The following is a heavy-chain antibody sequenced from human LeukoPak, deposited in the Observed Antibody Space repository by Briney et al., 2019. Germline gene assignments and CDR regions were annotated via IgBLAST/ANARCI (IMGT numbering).Heavy chain of an antibody. CDR3: ARARPISPFDY. J-gene: IGHJ4*02. CDR1: GFTFRSYE. D-gene: IGHD5-24*01. V-gene: IGHV3-48*03. CDR2: ISSSGSTI. Sequence: PGGSLRLSCAASGFTFRSYEMNWVRQAPGKGLEWVSYISSSGSTIYYADSVKGRFTISRDNAKNSLYLQMNSLRAEDTAVYYCARARPISPFDYWGQGTLVTVSS.